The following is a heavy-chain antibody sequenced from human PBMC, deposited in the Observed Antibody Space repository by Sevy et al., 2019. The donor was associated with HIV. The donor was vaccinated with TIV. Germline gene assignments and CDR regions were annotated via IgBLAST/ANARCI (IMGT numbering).Heavy chain of an antibody. J-gene: IGHJ5*02. CDR2: IYYSGST. D-gene: IGHD3-22*01. V-gene: IGHV4-59*01. CDR3: ARDLDYYDSSGPIDGGWFDP. Sequence: SETLSLTCTVSGGSISSYYWSWIRQPPGKGLEWIGYIYYSGSTNYNPSLKSRVTISVDTSKNQFSLKLSSVTAADTAVYYCARDLDYYDSSGPIDGGWFDPWGQGTLVSVSS. CDR1: GGSISSYY.